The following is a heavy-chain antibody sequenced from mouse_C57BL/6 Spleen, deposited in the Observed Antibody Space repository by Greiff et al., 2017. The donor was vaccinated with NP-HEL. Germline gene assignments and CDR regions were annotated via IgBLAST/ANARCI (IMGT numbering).Heavy chain of an antibody. J-gene: IGHJ3*01. CDR2: INPSSGYT. Sequence: VKLMESGAELAKPGASVKLSCKASGYTFTSYWMHWVKQRPGQGLEWIGYINPSSGYTKYNQKFKDKATLTADKSSSTAYMQLSSLTYEDSAVYYCARSYYSNYACFAYWGQGTLVTVSA. V-gene: IGHV1-7*01. D-gene: IGHD2-5*01. CDR1: GYTFTSYW. CDR3: ARSYYSNYACFAY.